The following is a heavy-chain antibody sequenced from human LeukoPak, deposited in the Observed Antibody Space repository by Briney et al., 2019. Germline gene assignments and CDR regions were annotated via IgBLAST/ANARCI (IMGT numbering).Heavy chain of an antibody. CDR1: GYTFTSYY. D-gene: IGHD5-12*01. V-gene: IGHV1-46*01. CDR3: ARDFHKWSVGYGGDY. J-gene: IGHJ4*02. CDR2: INPSGGST. Sequence: ASVKVSCKASGYTFTSYYMHWVRQAPGQGLEWMGIINPSGGSTSYAQKFQGRVTMTRDTSTSTVYMELSSLRSEDTAVYYCARDFHKWSVGYGGDYWGQGTLVTVSS.